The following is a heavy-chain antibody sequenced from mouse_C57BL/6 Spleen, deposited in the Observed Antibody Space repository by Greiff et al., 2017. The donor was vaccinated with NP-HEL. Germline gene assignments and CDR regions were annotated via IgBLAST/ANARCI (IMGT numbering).Heavy chain of an antibody. CDR1: GYTFTSYW. CDR3: ARPYYCSKKGWFAY. Sequence: QVQLQQPGAELVRPGTSVKLSCKASGYTFTSYWMHWVKQRPGQGLEWIGVIDPSDSYTNYNQKFKGKATLTVDTSSSTAYMQLSSLTSEDSAVYYCARPYYCSKKGWFAYWGQGTLVTVSA. D-gene: IGHD1-1*01. CDR2: IDPSDSYT. V-gene: IGHV1-59*01. J-gene: IGHJ3*01.